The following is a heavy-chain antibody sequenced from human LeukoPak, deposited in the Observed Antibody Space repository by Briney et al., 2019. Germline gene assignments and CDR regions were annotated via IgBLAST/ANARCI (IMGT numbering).Heavy chain of an antibody. V-gene: IGHV3-7*03. CDR2: IDQDGSEK. CDR1: GFTFSSFW. CDR3: AKTNGYFDY. Sequence: GGSLRLSCAASGFTFSSFWMTWVRQAPGKGLEWVANIDQDGSEKYYVDSVKGRFTISRDNAKNSLYLQMNSLRAEDSAIYYCAKTNGYFDYWGQGTLVTVSS. J-gene: IGHJ4*02.